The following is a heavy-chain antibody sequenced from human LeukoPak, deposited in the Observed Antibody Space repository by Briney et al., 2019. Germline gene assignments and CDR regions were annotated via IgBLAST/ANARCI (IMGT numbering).Heavy chain of an antibody. CDR2: IYYSGST. J-gene: IGHJ4*02. Sequence: SETLSLTCTVSGGSISSSSYYWGWIRRPPGKGLEWIGSIYYSGSTYYNPSLKSRVTISVDTSKNQFSLKLSSVTAADTAVYYCARVPYFDWLPPNYWGQGTLVTVSS. CDR3: ARVPYFDWLPPNY. D-gene: IGHD3-9*01. CDR1: GGSISSSSYY. V-gene: IGHV4-39*07.